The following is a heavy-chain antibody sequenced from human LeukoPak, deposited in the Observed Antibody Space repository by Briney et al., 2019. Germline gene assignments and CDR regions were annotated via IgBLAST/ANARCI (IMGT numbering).Heavy chain of an antibody. Sequence: GASVKVSCKASGYTFTSYDINWVRQATGQGLEWMGWMNPNSGNTGYAQKFQGRVTMTRNTSISTAYMELSSLRSEDTAVYYCARVAVTSPYYYGMDVWGQGTTVTVSS. CDR3: ARVAVTSPYYYGMDV. CDR1: GYTFTSYD. D-gene: IGHD4-17*01. V-gene: IGHV1-8*01. J-gene: IGHJ6*02. CDR2: MNPNSGNT.